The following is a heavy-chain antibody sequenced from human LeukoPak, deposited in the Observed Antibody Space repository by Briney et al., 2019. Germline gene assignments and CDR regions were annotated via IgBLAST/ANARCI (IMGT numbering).Heavy chain of an antibody. V-gene: IGHV3-21*01. J-gene: IGHJ6*02. CDR2: ISSSSSYI. CDR1: GFTFSSYS. Sequence: PGGSLRLSCAASGFTFSSYSMNWVRQAPGKGLEWVSTISSSSSYIYYADSVKGRFTISRDNAKNSLYLQMNSLRAEDTAVYYCARGQSVYGMDVWGQGTTVTVSS. CDR3: ARGQSVYGMDV.